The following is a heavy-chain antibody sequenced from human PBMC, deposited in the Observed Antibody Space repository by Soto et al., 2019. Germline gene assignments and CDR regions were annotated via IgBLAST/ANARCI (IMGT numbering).Heavy chain of an antibody. CDR3: ARSFRDGYNHPGPIDY. CDR2: IYPGDSDT. V-gene: IGHV5-51*01. Sequence: GESLKISCKGSVYSFTSYWIGWVRQMPGKGLEWMGIIYPGDSDTRYSPSFQGQVTISADKSISTAYLQWSSLKASDTAMYYCARSFRDGYNHPGPIDYWGQGTLVTVSS. D-gene: IGHD5-12*01. CDR1: VYSFTSYW. J-gene: IGHJ4*02.